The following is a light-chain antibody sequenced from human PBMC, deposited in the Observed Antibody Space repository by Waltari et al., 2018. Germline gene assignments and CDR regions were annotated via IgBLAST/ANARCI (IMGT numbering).Light chain of an antibody. Sequence: VYTHSPDTLSLSAGAGATLVCRASQRFTKRYLAWYQQKPGRAPRLLIYGASSRAAGIPDRFSGSGSGTDFTLTISRLEPEDFAVYYCQQYGSSVLYTFGQGTKLEIK. CDR2: GAS. V-gene: IGKV3-20*01. CDR1: QRFTKRY. CDR3: QQYGSSVLYT. J-gene: IGKJ2*01.